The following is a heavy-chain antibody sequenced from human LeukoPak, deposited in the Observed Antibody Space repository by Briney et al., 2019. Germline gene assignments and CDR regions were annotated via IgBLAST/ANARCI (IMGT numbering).Heavy chain of an antibody. D-gene: IGHD6-6*01. CDR1: GLTFSGFW. Sequence: GGSLRLSCAVSGLTFSGFWMSWSRQAPGKGLEWVASINSDGSEGYYADVVKGRFTISRDNAKNSLYLQINSLRAEDTAVYYCARSSYSSSSSVWGQGTMVTVSS. V-gene: IGHV3-7*03. J-gene: IGHJ3*01. CDR2: INSDGSEG. CDR3: ARSSYSSSSSV.